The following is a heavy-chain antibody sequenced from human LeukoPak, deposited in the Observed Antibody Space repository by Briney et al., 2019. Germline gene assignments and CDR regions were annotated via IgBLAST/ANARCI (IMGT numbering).Heavy chain of an antibody. V-gene: IGHV4-4*07. CDR3: ARDSSTQWGVWFDP. J-gene: IGHJ5*02. CDR2: IFTSGST. CDR1: GGSISSYY. D-gene: IGHD3-16*01. Sequence: SETLSLTCTVSGGSISSYYWSWIRQPAGKGREWIWRIFTSGSTNYNPSLKSRVTISVDKSKNQFSLKLSSVTAADTAVYYCARDSSTQWGVWFDPWGQGTLVTVSS.